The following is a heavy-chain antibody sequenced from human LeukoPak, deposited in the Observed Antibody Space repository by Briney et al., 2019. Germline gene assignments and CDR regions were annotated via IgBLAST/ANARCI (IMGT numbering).Heavy chain of an antibody. V-gene: IGHV3-23*01. CDR1: GFTFSSYA. D-gene: IGHD1-26*01. CDR3: AKHSGSFFPRDY. J-gene: IGHJ4*02. Sequence: PGGTLRLSCAASGFTFSSYAMSWVRQAPGKGLEWVSAITGSGGSTYYADPVKGRFTISRANSKNTLYLQMNSLRAEDTVVYYCAKHSGSFFPRDYWGQGTLVTVSS. CDR2: ITGSGGST.